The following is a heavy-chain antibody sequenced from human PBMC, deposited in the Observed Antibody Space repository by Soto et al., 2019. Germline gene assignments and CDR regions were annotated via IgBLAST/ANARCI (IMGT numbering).Heavy chain of an antibody. CDR1: GVSFSNYI. J-gene: IGHJ4*02. CDR3: ARGLFGQQWLVGFDT. CDR2: TIPTFATA. D-gene: IGHD6-19*01. Sequence: SVKVSCKASGVSFSNYIFAWVRQAPGQGLEWMGGTIPTFATAQYAQKLQGRVTITADESTSTVYMDLTSLTSDDTAVYYCARGLFGQQWLVGFDTWGQGTLVTVSS. V-gene: IGHV1-69*13.